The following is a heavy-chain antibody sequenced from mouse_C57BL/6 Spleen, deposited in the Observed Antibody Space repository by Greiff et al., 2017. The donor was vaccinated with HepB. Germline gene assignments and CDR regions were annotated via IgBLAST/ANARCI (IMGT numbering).Heavy chain of an antibody. J-gene: IGHJ3*01. CDR2: IDPENGDT. CDR1: GFNIKDDY. V-gene: IGHV14-4*01. D-gene: IGHD2-4*01. Sequence: VQLQQSGAELVRPGASVKLSCTASGFNIKDDYMHWVKQRPEQGLEWIGWIDPENGDTEYASKFQGKATITADTSSNTAYLQLSSLTSEDTAVYYCTTVLRRAVRFAYWGQGTLVTVSA. CDR3: TTVLRRAVRFAY.